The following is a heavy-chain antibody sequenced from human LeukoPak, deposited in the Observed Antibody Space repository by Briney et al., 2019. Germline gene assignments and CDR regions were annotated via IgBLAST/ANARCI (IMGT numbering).Heavy chain of an antibody. Sequence: GRSLRLSCAASGFTFNTHGMHWVRQAPGNGLEWLAVIWYDASIEYYSASVNGRLTISRDNAKNSLYLQMNSLRAEDTAVYYCARTLSREFGSDAFDIWGQGTMVTVSS. CDR1: GFTFNTHG. J-gene: IGHJ3*02. CDR3: ARTLSREFGSDAFDI. D-gene: IGHD3-10*01. CDR2: IWYDASIE. V-gene: IGHV3-33*01.